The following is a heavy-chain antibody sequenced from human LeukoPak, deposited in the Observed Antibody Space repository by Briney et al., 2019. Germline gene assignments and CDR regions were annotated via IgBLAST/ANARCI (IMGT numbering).Heavy chain of an antibody. Sequence: GGSLRLSCVVSGFSLSDYYMTWVRQAPGKGLECVSYISTSGRITYYADSVEGRFTISKDNANKSVTLQITNLRAEDTAVYYCAREVSTTPYFDFWGQGTLVTVSS. J-gene: IGHJ4*02. V-gene: IGHV3-11*01. CDR1: GFSLSDYY. CDR3: AREVSTTPYFDF. D-gene: IGHD5/OR15-5a*01. CDR2: ISTSGRIT.